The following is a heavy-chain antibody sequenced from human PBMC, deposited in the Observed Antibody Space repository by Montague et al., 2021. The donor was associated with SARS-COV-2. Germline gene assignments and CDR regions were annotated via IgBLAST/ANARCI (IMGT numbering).Heavy chain of an antibody. V-gene: IGHV6-1*01. CDR3: ARTSASSDY. CDR1: GDSVSMNSAA. J-gene: IGHJ4*02. Sequence: CAISGDSVSMNSAAWNWIRQSPSIGLERLGRTYYRSKWYNDYAVSVKSRITINPDTSKNQISLQLNSVTPEDTAVYYCARTSASSDYWGQGTLVTVSS. CDR2: TYYRSKWYN. D-gene: IGHD1-26*01.